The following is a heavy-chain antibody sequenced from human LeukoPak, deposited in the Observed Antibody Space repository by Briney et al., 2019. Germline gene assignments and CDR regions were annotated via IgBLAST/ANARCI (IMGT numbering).Heavy chain of an antibody. D-gene: IGHD3-9*01. V-gene: IGHV3-74*01. CDR1: GFTFSSYW. Sequence: GSLRLSCVASGFTFSSYWMHWVRQDPRKGLVWVSRINGDGRNINYADSVRGRFTISRDNAKNTLYLQMNTLRVEDTAVYYCTRDLMDYDVSTGLHHYYMDVWGQGTTVTVSS. J-gene: IGHJ6*02. CDR2: INGDGRNI. CDR3: TRDLMDYDVSTGLHHYYMDV.